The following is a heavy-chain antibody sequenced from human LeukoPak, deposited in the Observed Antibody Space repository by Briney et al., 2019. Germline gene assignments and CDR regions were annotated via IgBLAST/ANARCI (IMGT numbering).Heavy chain of an antibody. V-gene: IGHV3-53*01. D-gene: IGHD6-19*01. CDR1: GFTVSDNF. Sequence: GGSLRLSCAASGFTVSDNFMSWVRQAPGKGLEWVSIFYSGGSTYYADSVKGRFTISRDNSKNTLYLQMNSLRAEDTAVYYCARVPVAGTAGNYFDYWGQGTPVTVSS. CDR2: FYSGGST. CDR3: ARVPVAGTAGNYFDY. J-gene: IGHJ4*02.